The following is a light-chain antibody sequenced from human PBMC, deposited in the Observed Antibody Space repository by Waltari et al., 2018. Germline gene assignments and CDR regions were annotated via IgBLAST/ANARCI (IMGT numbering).Light chain of an antibody. CDR3: ATWDDTFNGPV. CDR2: KND. Sequence: QSVLTQPPSVSGTPGQRVTISCSGTRSNIGGNSVTWYHQLPGTAPKPLIFKNDQRPSGVPDRFSGSRSGTSASLAISGLQSEDEADFYCATWDDTFNGPVFGGGTKLTVL. CDR1: RSNIGGNS. J-gene: IGLJ3*02. V-gene: IGLV1-44*01.